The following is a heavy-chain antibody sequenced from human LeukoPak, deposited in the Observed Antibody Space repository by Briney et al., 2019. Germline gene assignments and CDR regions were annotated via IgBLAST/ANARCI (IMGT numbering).Heavy chain of an antibody. D-gene: IGHD3-10*01. CDR2: ISAYNGNT. V-gene: IGHV1-18*01. Sequence: ASVKVSCKASGYTFTSYGISWVRQAPGQGLEWMGWISAYNGNTNYAQKLQGRVTMTTDTSTSTAYMELRSLRSDDTAVYYCAREGYYGSGSRHYYYMDVWGKGTTVTVPS. J-gene: IGHJ6*03. CDR1: GYTFTSYG. CDR3: AREGYYGSGSRHYYYMDV.